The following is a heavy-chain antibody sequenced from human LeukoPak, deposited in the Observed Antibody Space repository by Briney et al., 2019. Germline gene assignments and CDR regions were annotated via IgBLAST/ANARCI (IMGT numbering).Heavy chain of an antibody. J-gene: IGHJ4*02. D-gene: IGHD3-22*01. CDR2: ISGSGGST. Sequence: GGSLRLSCAASGFTFSSYAMSWVRQAPGKGLEWVSAISGSGGSTYYADPVKGRFTISRDNSKNTLYLQMNSLRAEDTAVYYCAKKEGSSGYYDYWGQGTLVTVSS. CDR1: GFTFSSYA. CDR3: AKKEGSSGYYDY. V-gene: IGHV3-23*01.